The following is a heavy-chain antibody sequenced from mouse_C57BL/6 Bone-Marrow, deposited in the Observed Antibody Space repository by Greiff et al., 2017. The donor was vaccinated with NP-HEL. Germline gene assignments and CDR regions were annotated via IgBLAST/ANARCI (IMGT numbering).Heavy chain of an antibody. D-gene: IGHD1-1*01. V-gene: IGHV8-12*01. Sequence: QVTLKVSGPGILQSSQTLSLTCSFSGFSLSTSGMGVSWSRQPTGKGLEWLAHIYWDDDKRYNPSLKSRLRHSKDTSRNQGFLKIPSVDTADTATYYCARDCYSSSYVRFAYWGQGTLVTVSA. CDR1: GFSLSTSGMG. CDR2: IYWDDDK. J-gene: IGHJ3*01. CDR3: ARDCYSSSYVRFAY.